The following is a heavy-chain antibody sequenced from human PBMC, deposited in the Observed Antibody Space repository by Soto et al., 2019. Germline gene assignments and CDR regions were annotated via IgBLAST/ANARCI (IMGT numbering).Heavy chain of an antibody. CDR3: AKFVWGGWFDP. D-gene: IGHD3-16*01. CDR1: GFTFSSYG. V-gene: IGHV3-30*18. J-gene: IGHJ5*02. Sequence: QVQLVESGGGVVQPGRSLRLSCAASGFTFSSYGMHWVRQAPGKGLEWVAVISYDGSNKYYADSVKGRFTISRDNSKNTLYLQMNSLRAEDTVVYYCAKFVWGGWFDPWGQGTLVTVSS. CDR2: ISYDGSNK.